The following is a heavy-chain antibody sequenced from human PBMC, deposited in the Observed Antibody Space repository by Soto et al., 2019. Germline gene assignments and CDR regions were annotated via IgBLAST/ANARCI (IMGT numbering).Heavy chain of an antibody. CDR3: AKETNAYEINF. J-gene: IGHJ4*02. V-gene: IGHV3-30-3*01. CDR1: GFIFSGYA. CDR2: ISYDGNTQ. Sequence: QVQLVESGGGVVQPGRSLRLSCAASGFIFSGYAMHWVRQAPGKGLEWVALISYDGNTQYYADSVKGRFTVSRDNSNNMLYVQMNNLRDEDTAMYYCAKETNAYEINFWGQGTLVTVSS. D-gene: IGHD3-9*01.